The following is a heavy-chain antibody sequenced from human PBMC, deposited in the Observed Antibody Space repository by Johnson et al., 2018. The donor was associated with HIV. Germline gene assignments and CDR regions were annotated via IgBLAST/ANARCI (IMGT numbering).Heavy chain of an antibody. V-gene: IGHV3-9*01. J-gene: IGHJ3*02. CDR2: ISWNSGSI. Sequence: VQLVESGGGVVQPGRSLRLSCAASGFTFDDYAMHWVRQAPGKGLEWVSGISWNSGSIAYADSVKGRFTISRDNSKNTLYLQMNSLRAEDTAVYYCARSWELGETAFDIWGQGTMVTVSS. D-gene: IGHD1-26*01. CDR1: GFTFDDYA. CDR3: ARSWELGETAFDI.